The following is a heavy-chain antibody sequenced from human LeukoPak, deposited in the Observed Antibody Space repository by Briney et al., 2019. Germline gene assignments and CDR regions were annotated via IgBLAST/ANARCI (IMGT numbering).Heavy chain of an antibody. CDR2: IYSGGST. J-gene: IGHJ6*04. CDR1: GFTVSSNY. V-gene: IGHV3-53*01. D-gene: IGHD3-22*01. Sequence: GGSLRLSCAASGFTVSSNYMSWVRQAPGKGLEWVSVIYSGGSTYYADSVKGRFTISRDNSKNTLYLQMNSLRAEDTAVYYCATSRRHYYDSSGYYYYYYGMDVWGKGTTVTVSS. CDR3: ATSRRHYYDSSGYYYYYYGMDV.